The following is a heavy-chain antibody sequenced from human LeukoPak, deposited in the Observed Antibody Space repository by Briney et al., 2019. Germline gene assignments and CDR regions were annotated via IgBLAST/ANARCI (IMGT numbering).Heavy chain of an antibody. V-gene: IGHV3-69-1*01. CDR3: ARDAGNSGYGCDL. CDR2: IRSSSET. CDR1: GFSFSDYW. Sequence: GGSLRLSCATSGFSFSDYWMTWVRQAPGKGLEWVSHIRSSSETFYADSVKGRFTISRDNARNSLYLQMNNLRGEDTAIYYCARDAGNSGYGCDLWGQGTLVTVSS. D-gene: IGHD5-12*01. J-gene: IGHJ5*02.